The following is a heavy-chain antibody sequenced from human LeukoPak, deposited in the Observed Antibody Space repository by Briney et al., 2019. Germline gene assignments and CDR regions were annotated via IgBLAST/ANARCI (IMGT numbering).Heavy chain of an antibody. CDR1: GFPFSTYA. CDR3: AKWAYYYYYYMDV. D-gene: IGHD1-26*01. V-gene: IGHV3-23*01. J-gene: IGHJ6*03. Sequence: GGSLRLSCAASGFPFSTYAMSWVRQSPGKGLEWVSAISGSGGSTYYADSVKGRFTISRDNSKNTLYLQMNSLRADDTAVYYCAKWAYYYYYYMDVWGKGTTVTVSS. CDR2: ISGSGGST.